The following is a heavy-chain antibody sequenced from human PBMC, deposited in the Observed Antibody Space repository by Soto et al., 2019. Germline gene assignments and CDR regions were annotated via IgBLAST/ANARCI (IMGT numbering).Heavy chain of an antibody. Sequence: QVQLVQSGAEVRKPGSSVNVSCKASGTTFSTHGIHWVRQAPGQGLEWMGGFVPMFSSSNYAQKFQGRLTIVADESTNSVYMELNSLRLDDSAIYYCARTGGTYYFDHWGQGTLVTVSS. CDR3: ARTGGTYYFDH. D-gene: IGHD1-26*01. CDR1: GTTFSTHG. J-gene: IGHJ4*02. CDR2: FVPMFSSS. V-gene: IGHV1-69*01.